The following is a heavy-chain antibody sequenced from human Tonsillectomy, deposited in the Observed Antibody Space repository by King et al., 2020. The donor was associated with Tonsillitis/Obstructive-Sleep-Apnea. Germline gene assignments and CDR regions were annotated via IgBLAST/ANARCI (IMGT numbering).Heavy chain of an antibody. CDR1: GFTFSSYS. CDR2: ISSSSSTI. CDR3: ARDLGGYDHYYYYYMDV. J-gene: IGHJ6*03. Sequence: VQLVESGGGLVQPGGSLRLSCAASGFTFSSYSMNWVRQAPGKGLEWVSYISSSSSTIYYADSVKGRFTISRDNAKNSLYLQMNRLRDEDTAVYYCARDLGGYDHYYYYYMDVWGKGTTVTVSS. V-gene: IGHV3-48*02. D-gene: IGHD5-12*01.